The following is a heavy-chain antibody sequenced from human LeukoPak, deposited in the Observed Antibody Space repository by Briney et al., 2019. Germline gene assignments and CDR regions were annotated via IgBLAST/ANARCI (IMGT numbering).Heavy chain of an antibody. Sequence: GGSLRLSCAASGFTFSGYAMSWVRQAPGKGLEWVSYISSSGSTVYYADSVKGRFTVSRDNAKNSLYLQMNSLRVEDTAVYYCARDAIAVAGWFDPWGQGTLVTVSS. CDR2: ISSSGSTV. CDR1: GFTFSGYA. V-gene: IGHV3-48*03. CDR3: ARDAIAVAGWFDP. J-gene: IGHJ5*02. D-gene: IGHD6-19*01.